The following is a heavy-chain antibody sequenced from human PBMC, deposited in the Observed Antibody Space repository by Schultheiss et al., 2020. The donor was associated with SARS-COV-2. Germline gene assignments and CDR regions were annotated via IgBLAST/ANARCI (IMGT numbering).Heavy chain of an antibody. CDR3: ARHCSSTSCPVPYFDY. J-gene: IGHJ4*02. V-gene: IGHV4-34*01. CDR1: GGSFSGYY. Sequence: SETLSLTCAVYGGSFSGYYWSWIRQPPGKGLEWIGEINHSGSTNYNPSLKSRVTISVDTSKNQFSLKLSSVTAADTAVYYCARHCSSTSCPVPYFDYWGQGTLVTVSS. D-gene: IGHD2-2*01. CDR2: INHSGST.